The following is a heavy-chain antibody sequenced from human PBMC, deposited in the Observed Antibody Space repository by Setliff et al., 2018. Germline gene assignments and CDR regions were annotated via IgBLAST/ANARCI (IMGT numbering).Heavy chain of an antibody. CDR2: MNPNTGNT. CDR3: ALSLYYYNASGYYPFDY. J-gene: IGHJ4*01. V-gene: IGHV1-8*01. Sequence: ASVKVSCKASGYSFSNYDINWVRQATGQGLEWMGWMNPNTGNTGYAQKLQGRVSMTRSTSISTAYMELSSLRSEDTAVYYCALSLYYYNASGYYPFDYWGLERWSPSPQ. D-gene: IGHD3-22*01. CDR1: GYSFSNYD.